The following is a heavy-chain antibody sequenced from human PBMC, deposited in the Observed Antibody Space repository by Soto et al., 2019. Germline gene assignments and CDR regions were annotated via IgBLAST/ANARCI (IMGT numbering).Heavy chain of an antibody. Sequence: EVQLLESGGGSVQPGGSLRLSCAASGFTLSSYAMSWVRQAPGKRLEWVSSISGSGGSIYYADSVKGRFTISRDISKNRLYLQMNSLRAEDTAVYYCAKDSRKAAADHYCDYWGQGTLVTVSS. V-gene: IGHV3-23*01. D-gene: IGHD6-13*01. CDR2: ISGSGGSI. CDR3: AKDSRKAAADHYCDY. CDR1: GFTLSSYA. J-gene: IGHJ4*02.